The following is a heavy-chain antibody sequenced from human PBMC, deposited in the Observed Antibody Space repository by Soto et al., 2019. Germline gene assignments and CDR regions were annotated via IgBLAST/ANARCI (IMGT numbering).Heavy chain of an antibody. V-gene: IGHV1-69*01. D-gene: IGHD4-17*01. Sequence: QGQLVHSGAAVKKPGSSVKVSCKASGGTFSSYAIRGVRQAPGQGLEWMGGIIPIFGTANYAQKFQDRAKLTAAYSASTAYMELRCQRSEETALYYCARGEDYGGNSGTGDYWGQGTMVTVYS. CDR3: ARGEDYGGNSGTGDY. CDR1: GGTFSSYA. CDR2: IIPIFGTA. J-gene: IGHJ4*02.